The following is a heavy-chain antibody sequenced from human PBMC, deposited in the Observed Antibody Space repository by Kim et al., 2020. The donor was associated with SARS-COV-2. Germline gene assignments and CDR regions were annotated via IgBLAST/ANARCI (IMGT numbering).Heavy chain of an antibody. CDR2: IYYSGST. J-gene: IGHJ6*02. V-gene: IGHV4-31*03. Sequence: SETLSLTCTVSGGSISSGGYYWSWIRQHPGKGLEWIGYIYYSGSTYYNPSLKSRVTISVDTSKNQFSLKLSSVTAADTAVYYCARVVDKFTMPCWGQGTTVTVSS. CDR3: ARVVDKFTMPC. CDR1: GGSISSGGYY. D-gene: IGHD2-2*01.